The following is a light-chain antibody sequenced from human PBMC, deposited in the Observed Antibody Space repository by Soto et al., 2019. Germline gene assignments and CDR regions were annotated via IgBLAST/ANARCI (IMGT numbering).Light chain of an antibody. Sequence: QSVLTQPPSVSAAPGQKVIISCSGSSSNIGNNYVSWYQQLPGTAPKLLIYDNNKRPSGIPDRCSGSKSGTSATLGITGLQTGDEADYHCGTWDSSLSARVFGGGTKLTVL. CDR3: GTWDSSLSARV. CDR1: SSNIGNNY. J-gene: IGLJ2*01. CDR2: DNN. V-gene: IGLV1-51*01.